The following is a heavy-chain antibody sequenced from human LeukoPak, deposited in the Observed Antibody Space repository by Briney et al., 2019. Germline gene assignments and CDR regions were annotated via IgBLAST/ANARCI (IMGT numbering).Heavy chain of an antibody. V-gene: IGHV3-30*19. CDR1: GFTFSSYG. J-gene: IGHJ4*01. Sequence: GGSLRLSCAASGFTFSSYGMHWVRQAPGKGLEWVAVISYDGSNKYYADSVKGRFTISRDNSKNTLYLQMNSLRAEDTAVYYCASGSSGYPPYWGRGTLVTVSS. CDR3: ASGSSGYPPY. CDR2: ISYDGSNK. D-gene: IGHD3-22*01.